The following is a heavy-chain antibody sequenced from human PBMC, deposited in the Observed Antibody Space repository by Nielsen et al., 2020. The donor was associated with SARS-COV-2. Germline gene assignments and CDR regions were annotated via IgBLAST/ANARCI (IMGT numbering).Heavy chain of an antibody. V-gene: IGHV1-58*01. CDR2: IVVGSGNT. D-gene: IGHD3-9*01. CDR1: GFTFTSSA. CDR3: ATEYYDILTGWYYGMDV. Sequence: SVKVSCKASGFTFTSSAVQWVRQARGQRLEWIGWIVVGSGNTNYAQKFQERVTITRDMSTSTAYMELSSLRSEDTAVYYCATEYYDILTGWYYGMDVWGQGTTVTVSS. J-gene: IGHJ6*02.